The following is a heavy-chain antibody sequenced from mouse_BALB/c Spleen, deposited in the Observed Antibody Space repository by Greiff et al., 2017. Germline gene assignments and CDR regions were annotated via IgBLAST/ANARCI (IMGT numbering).Heavy chain of an antibody. D-gene: IGHD1-1*01. Sequence: EVMLVESGGGLVQPGGSLKLSCAASGFTFSSYGMSWVRQTPDKRLELVATINSNGGSTYYPDSVKGRFTISRDNAKNTLYLQMSSLKSEDTAMYYCARETTVYAMDYWGQGTSVTVSS. CDR1: GFTFSSYG. J-gene: IGHJ4*01. CDR3: ARETTVYAMDY. V-gene: IGHV5-6-3*01. CDR2: INSNGGST.